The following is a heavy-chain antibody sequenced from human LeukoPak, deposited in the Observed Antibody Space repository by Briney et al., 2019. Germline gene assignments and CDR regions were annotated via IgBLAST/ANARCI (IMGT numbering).Heavy chain of an antibody. CDR3: ARHGGFGEIHYYYYYMDV. D-gene: IGHD3-10*01. CDR1: GVSFSGYY. J-gene: IGHJ6*03. V-gene: IGHV4-34*01. Sequence: SETLSLTCAVYGVSFSGYYWSWIRQPPGKGLQGMGEINHSGSTNYNPSLKSRVNISVDTSKNQFSLKLSSVTAADTAVYYCARHGGFGEIHYYYYYMDVWGKGTTVTVSS. CDR2: INHSGST.